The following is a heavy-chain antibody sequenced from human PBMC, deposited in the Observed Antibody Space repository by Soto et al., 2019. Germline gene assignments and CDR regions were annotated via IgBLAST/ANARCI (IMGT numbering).Heavy chain of an antibody. CDR2: INHSGST. Sequence: QVQLQQWGAGLLKPSETLSLTCAVYGGSFSGYYWSWIRQPPGKGLEWIGEINHSGSTNYNPSLKSRVTISVDTSKNQFSLKLSSVTAADTAVYYCVRPGTTVTTRWFDPWGQGTLVTVSS. D-gene: IGHD4-17*01. J-gene: IGHJ5*02. V-gene: IGHV4-34*01. CDR3: VRPGTTVTTRWFDP. CDR1: GGSFSGYY.